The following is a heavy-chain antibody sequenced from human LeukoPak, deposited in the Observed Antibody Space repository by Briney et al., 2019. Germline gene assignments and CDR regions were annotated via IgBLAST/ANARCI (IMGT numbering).Heavy chain of an antibody. D-gene: IGHD6-6*01. CDR2: IYPGDSDT. CDR3: ARARRPNMFSSSDY. Sequence: KPGESLKISCKGSGYSFTSYWIGRVRQMPGKGLEWMGIIYPGDSDTRYSPSFQGPVTISADKSISTAYLQWSSLKASDTAMFYCARARRPNMFSSSDYWGQGTLVTVSS. J-gene: IGHJ4*02. V-gene: IGHV5-51*01. CDR1: GYSFTSYW.